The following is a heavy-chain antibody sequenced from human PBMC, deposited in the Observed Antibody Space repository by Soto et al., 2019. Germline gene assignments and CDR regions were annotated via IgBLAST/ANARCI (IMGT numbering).Heavy chain of an antibody. J-gene: IGHJ3*02. D-gene: IGHD3-22*01. V-gene: IGHV3-21*01. CDR3: ARDKFIDYDSSGPPIVYAFDI. CDR1: GFTFSSYS. CDR2: ISSSSSYI. Sequence: GGSLRLSCAASGFTFSSYSMNWVRQAPGKGLEWVSSISSSSSYIYYADSVKGRFTISRDNAKNSLYLQMNSLRAEDTAVYYCARDKFIDYDSSGPPIVYAFDIWGQGTMVTVSS.